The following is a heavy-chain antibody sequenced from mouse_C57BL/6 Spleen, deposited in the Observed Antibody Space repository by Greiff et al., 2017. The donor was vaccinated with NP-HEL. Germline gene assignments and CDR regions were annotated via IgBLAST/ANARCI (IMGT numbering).Heavy chain of an antibody. D-gene: IGHD1-1*01. V-gene: IGHV5-4*01. CDR2: ISDGGSYT. J-gene: IGHJ1*03. Sequence: EVKLVESGGGLVKPGGSLKLSCAASGFTFSSYAMSWVRQTPEKRLEWVATISDGGSYTYYSDNVKGRFTISRDNAKNNLYLQMSHLKSEDTAMYYCARDRTTVVDWYFDVWGTGTTVTVSS. CDR1: GFTFSSYA. CDR3: ARDRTTVVDWYFDV.